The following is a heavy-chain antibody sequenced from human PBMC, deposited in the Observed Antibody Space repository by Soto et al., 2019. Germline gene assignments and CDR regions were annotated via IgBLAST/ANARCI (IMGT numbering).Heavy chain of an antibody. J-gene: IGHJ6*02. V-gene: IGHV3-53*01. CDR2: IYSGGST. CDR3: ARDLGPGVDYYYGMDV. D-gene: IGHD2-15*01. Sequence: QPGGSLRLSCAASGFTVSSNYMSWVRQAPGKGLEWVSVIYSGGSTYYADSVKGRFTISRDNSKNTLYLQMNSLRAEDTAVYYCARDLGPGVDYYYGMDVWGQGTTVTVSS. CDR1: GFTVSSNY.